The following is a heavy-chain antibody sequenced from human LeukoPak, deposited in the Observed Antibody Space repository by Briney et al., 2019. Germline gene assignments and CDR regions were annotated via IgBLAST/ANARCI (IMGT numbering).Heavy chain of an antibody. J-gene: IGHJ4*02. CDR1: GYTLTELS. V-gene: IGHV1-24*01. CDR3: ATGPYDFWSGYYTAY. CDR2: FDPEDGEA. Sequence: GASVKASCKVSGYTLTELSRHWGRQAPGKGLEWMGGFDPEDGEAIYVQKFQGRVTMTEDTSTDIAYMEPSSLRSEDTAVYYCATGPYDFWSGYYTAYWGQGTLVTVSS. D-gene: IGHD3-3*01.